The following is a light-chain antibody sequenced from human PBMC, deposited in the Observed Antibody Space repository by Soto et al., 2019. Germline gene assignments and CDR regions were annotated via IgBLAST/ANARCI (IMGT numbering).Light chain of an antibody. J-gene: IGKJ1*01. V-gene: IGKV1-5*01. CDR3: QQYASYPWT. CDR2: DAL. CDR1: QSLSGW. Sequence: DIQLTQTPSTLSASIGDRVTITCRASQSLSGWLAWYQQTPGKAPKLLISDALRLESGVPSRFRGGGSGTEFSLTISSLQPGDSAMFYCQQYASYPWTFGRGTKV.